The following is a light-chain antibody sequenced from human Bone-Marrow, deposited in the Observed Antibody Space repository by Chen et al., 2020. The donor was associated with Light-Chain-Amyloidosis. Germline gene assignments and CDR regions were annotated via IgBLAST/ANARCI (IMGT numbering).Light chain of an antibody. CDR1: STDVGSYNL. CDR3: CAYRGGSLPCV. J-gene: IGLJ1*01. V-gene: IGLV2-23*02. CDR2: DVT. Sequence: QSALTQPASVSGSPGQSITISCTGTSTDVGSYNLVSWYQHQPGKAPKLIIFDVTRRPSGISLRSYGTRSGNTASRTIWGLRTEDAADYYCCAYRGGSLPCVFGPGTKVTVL.